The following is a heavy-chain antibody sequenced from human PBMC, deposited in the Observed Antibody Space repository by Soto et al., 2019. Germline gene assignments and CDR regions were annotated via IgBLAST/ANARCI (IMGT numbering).Heavy chain of an antibody. CDR1: DGSINNYY. J-gene: IGHJ4*02. CDR2: IYYSGST. V-gene: IGHV4-59*08. CDR3: AGHRRYFDY. Sequence: SETLSLTCTVSDGSINNYYWSWIRQPPGKGLEWIGYIYYSGSTNYNPSLKSRVTISVDTSKSQFSLNLSSVTAADTAVYYCAGHRRYFDYWGQGTLVTVSS.